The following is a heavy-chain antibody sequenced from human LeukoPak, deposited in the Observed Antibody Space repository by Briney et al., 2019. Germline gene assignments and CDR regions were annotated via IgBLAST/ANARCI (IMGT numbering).Heavy chain of an antibody. Sequence: SETLSLTCAVSGGSISSGSYYWGWIRQPPGKGLEWIGSIDYSGTTYYNPSLKSRVTISVDTSKNQFSLKLSSVTAADTALYYCARRGQAAGSKGAFDYWGQGTLVTVSS. CDR1: GGSISSGSYY. D-gene: IGHD6-13*01. CDR2: IDYSGTT. J-gene: IGHJ4*02. V-gene: IGHV4-39*01. CDR3: ARRGQAAGSKGAFDY.